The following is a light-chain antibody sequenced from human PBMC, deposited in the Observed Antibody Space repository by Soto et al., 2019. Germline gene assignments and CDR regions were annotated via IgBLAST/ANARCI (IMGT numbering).Light chain of an antibody. V-gene: IGKV3-20*01. CDR1: QSVSSDF. CDR2: AAS. J-gene: IGKJ1*01. CDR3: LKYGRSPGWT. Sequence: EIVLTQGPGTLSLSPGERATLTWRRSQSVSSDFLAWYQQKPGQAPRLLVYAASSRASGIPDRFSGSGSETDFTLTISRLEPEDFAVYYCLKYGRSPGWTFGQGTKVDIK.